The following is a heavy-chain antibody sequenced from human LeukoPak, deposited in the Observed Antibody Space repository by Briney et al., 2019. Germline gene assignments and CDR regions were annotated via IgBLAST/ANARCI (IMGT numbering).Heavy chain of an antibody. V-gene: IGHV4-4*07. D-gene: IGHD1-26*01. CDR2: IFTSGAT. CDR3: ARHEGAGYDY. CDR1: GGSIDSYS. J-gene: IGHJ4*02. Sequence: SETLSLTCTVSGGSIDSYSWSWIRQPAGKGLEWIGRIFTSGATFYNPSLMSRVTISVDTSKNQFSLKLSSVTAADTAVYYCARHEGAGYDYWGQGTLVTVSS.